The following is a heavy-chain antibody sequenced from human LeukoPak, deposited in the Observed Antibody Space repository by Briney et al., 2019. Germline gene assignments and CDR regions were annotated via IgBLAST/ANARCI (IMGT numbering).Heavy chain of an antibody. D-gene: IGHD1-26*01. V-gene: IGHV1-24*01. J-gene: IGHJ5*02. CDR1: GYTLTELS. CDR3: ATSSGGYYEINWFDP. CDR2: FDPEDGET. Sequence: ASVKVSCKVSGYTLTELSMHWVRQAPGKGLEWMGGFDPEDGETIYAQKFQGRVTMTEDTSTDTAYMELSSLRSEDTAVYYCATSSGGYYEINWFDPWGQGTLVTVSS.